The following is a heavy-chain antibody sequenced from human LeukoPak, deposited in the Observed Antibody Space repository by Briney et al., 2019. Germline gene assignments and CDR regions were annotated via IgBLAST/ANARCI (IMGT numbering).Heavy chain of an antibody. J-gene: IGHJ4*02. CDR1: GFTFSGYA. D-gene: IGHD6-19*01. Sequence: HPGGSLRLSCAASGFTFSGYAMSWVRQAPGKGLEWVSAISGSGGSTYYADSVKGRFTISRDNSKNTLYLQMNSLRAEDTAVYYCAKLPAVAGTVYYFDYWGQGTLVTVSS. V-gene: IGHV3-23*01. CDR3: AKLPAVAGTVYYFDY. CDR2: ISGSGGST.